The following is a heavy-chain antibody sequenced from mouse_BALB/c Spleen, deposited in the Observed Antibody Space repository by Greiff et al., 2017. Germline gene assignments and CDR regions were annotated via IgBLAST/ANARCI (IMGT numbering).Heavy chain of an antibody. V-gene: IGHV1-54*01. D-gene: IGHD1-1*01. CDR3: ARGITTVVEAMDY. CDR2: INPGSGGT. J-gene: IGHJ4*01. Sequence: VKLMESGAELVRPGTSVKVSCKASGYAFTNYLIEWVKQRPGQGLEWIGVINPGSGGTNYNEKFKGKATLTADKSSSTAYMQLSSLTSDDSAVYFCARGITTVVEAMDYWGQGTSVTVAS. CDR1: GYAFTNYL.